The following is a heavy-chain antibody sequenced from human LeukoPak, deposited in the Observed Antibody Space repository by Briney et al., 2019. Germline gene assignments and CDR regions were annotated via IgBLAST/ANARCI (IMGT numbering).Heavy chain of an antibody. D-gene: IGHD5-24*01. J-gene: IGHJ2*01. CDR1: GRSIISGGYS. CDR2: IYHSGRT. Sequence: PSQTLSLTWAVSGRSIISGGYSWSCIRQPPGKGLEWIGYIYHSGRTYYNPSIKSRVTISVDRSKLQFSLKLSSVTAADTAVYYCASARDGYNYRYFDLWGRGTLVTVSS. CDR3: ASARDGYNYRYFDL. V-gene: IGHV4-30-2*01.